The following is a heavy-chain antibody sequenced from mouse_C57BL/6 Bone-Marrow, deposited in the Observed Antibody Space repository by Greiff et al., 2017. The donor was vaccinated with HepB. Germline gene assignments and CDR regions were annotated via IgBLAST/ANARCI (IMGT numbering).Heavy chain of an antibody. J-gene: IGHJ2*01. D-gene: IGHD1-1*01. CDR3: ARWDYGSSYFDY. CDR1: GYTFTDYY. CDR2: INPNNGGT. V-gene: IGHV1-26*01. Sequence: VQLQQSGPELVKPGASVKISCKASGYTFTDYYMNWVKQSHGKSLEWIGDINPNNGGTSYNQKFKGKATLTVDKSSSTAYMELRSLTSEDSAVYYCARWDYGSSYFDYWGQGTTLTVSS.